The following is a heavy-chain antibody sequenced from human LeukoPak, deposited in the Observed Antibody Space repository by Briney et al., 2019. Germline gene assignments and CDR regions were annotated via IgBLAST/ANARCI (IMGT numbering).Heavy chain of an antibody. CDR1: GYTFTNNY. V-gene: IGHV1-46*01. D-gene: IGHD3/OR15-3a*01. CDR3: ARVDGRTGGPFDH. Sequence: ASVKVSCKASGYTFTNNYLHWVRQAPGQGLEWMGMIYPRDGSTSYAQNFQGRVTVTRDTSTTTVHMELRGLRSEDTAVYYCARVDGRTGGPFDHWGPGTLVTVSS. CDR2: IYPRDGST. J-gene: IGHJ4*02.